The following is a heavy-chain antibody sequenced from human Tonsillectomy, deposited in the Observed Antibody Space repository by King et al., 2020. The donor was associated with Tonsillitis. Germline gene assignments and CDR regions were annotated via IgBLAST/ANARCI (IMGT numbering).Heavy chain of an antibody. V-gene: IGHV3-21*01. D-gene: IGHD1-26*01. J-gene: IGHJ4*02. CDR1: GFTFSSYI. CDR2: ISSSSSYI. CDR3: ARDSGIYYPQYYFDY. Sequence: VQLVESGGGLVKPGGSLRLSCAASGFTFSSYIMNWVRQAPGKGRGWVSSISSSSSYIYYAYSLKGRFTISRDNAKNTLYLQMNSLRAEDTAVYYCARDSGIYYPQYYFDYWGQGTLVTVSS.